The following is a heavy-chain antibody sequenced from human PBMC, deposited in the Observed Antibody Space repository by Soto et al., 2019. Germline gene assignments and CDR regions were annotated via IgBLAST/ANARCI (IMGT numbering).Heavy chain of an antibody. CDR2: IRGYNGDT. D-gene: IGHD4-4*01. J-gene: IGHJ4*02. V-gene: IGHV1-18*04. CDR3: TRALGSMTTITPDLSGPTSLFDH. CDR1: GYTFINFG. Sequence: ASVKVSCKTSGYTFINFGITWVRQAPGQGLEWVGKIRGYNGDTNYAPKLQGRVTMTTDTSTSTAYLELRTLRSDDTAVYYCTRALGSMTTITPDLSGPTSLFDHWGQGTLVTVSS.